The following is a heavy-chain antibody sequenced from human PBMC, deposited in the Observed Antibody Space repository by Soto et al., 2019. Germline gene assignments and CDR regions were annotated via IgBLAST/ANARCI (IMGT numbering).Heavy chain of an antibody. J-gene: IGHJ4*02. Sequence: QVQLQESGPGLVKPSETLSLTCTVSGGSISGYYWSWIRQTPGKGLEWIGYIYSTGSTNYNPSLKTRVTISIDTSQNRLSLKLTSVTAADTAVSFCARENGRYSTYEIDYWGQGTLVTVSS. CDR3: ARENGRYSTYEIDY. CDR2: IYSTGST. CDR1: GGSISGYY. V-gene: IGHV4-59*01. D-gene: IGHD2-8*01.